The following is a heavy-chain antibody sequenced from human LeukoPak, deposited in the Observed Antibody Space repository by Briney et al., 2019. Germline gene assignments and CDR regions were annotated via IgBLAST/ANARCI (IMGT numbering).Heavy chain of an antibody. CDR2: ISSSSSYI. D-gene: IGHD3-3*01. CDR3: ARDRYGRSGLKLYYMDV. V-gene: IGHV3-21*01. Sequence: GGSLRLSCAASGFTFSSYSMNWVRQAPGKGLEWVSSISSSSSYIYYADSVKGRFTISRDNAKNSLYLQMNSLRAEDTAVYYCARDRYGRSGLKLYYMDVWGKGTTVTVSS. J-gene: IGHJ6*03. CDR1: GFTFSSYS.